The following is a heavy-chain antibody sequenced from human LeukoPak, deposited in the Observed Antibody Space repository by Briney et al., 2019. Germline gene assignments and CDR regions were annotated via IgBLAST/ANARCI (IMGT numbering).Heavy chain of an antibody. D-gene: IGHD2-2*01. CDR2: INHSGST. Sequence: SETLSLTCAVYGGSFSGYYWSWIRQSPGKGLEWIGEINHSGSTKYNPSLKSRVTISVDTSKNQFSLKLSSVTAADTAVYYCARHDRDCSSTSCYHYMDVWGKGTTVTVSS. V-gene: IGHV4-34*01. CDR1: GGSFSGYY. J-gene: IGHJ6*03. CDR3: ARHDRDCSSTSCYHYMDV.